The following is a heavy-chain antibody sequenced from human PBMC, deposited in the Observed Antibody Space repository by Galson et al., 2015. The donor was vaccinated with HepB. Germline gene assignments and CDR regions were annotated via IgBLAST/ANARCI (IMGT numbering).Heavy chain of an antibody. CDR2: ISSSSSTI. J-gene: IGHJ4*02. V-gene: IGHV3-48*01. CDR1: GFTFSSYS. Sequence: SLRLSCAASGFTFSSYSMNWVRQAPGKGLEWVSYISSSSSTIYYADSVKGRFTISRDNAKNSLYLQMNSLRAEDTAVYYCARGGLGPAKSNLNFDYWGQGTLVTVSS. CDR3: ARGGLGPAKSNLNFDY. D-gene: IGHD3-16*01.